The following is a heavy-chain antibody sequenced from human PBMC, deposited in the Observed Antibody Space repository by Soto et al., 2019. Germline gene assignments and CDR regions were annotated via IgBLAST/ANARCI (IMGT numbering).Heavy chain of an antibody. CDR2: IWYDGSNK. Sequence: QVQLVESGGGVVQPGRSLRLSCAASGFTFSSYGMHWVRQAPGKGLEWVAVIWYDGSNKYYADSVKGRFTISRDNSKNTLYLQMNSLRAEDTAVYYCESVVVSDFDYWGQGTLVTVSS. CDR3: ESVVVSDFDY. V-gene: IGHV3-33*01. J-gene: IGHJ4*02. CDR1: GFTFSSYG. D-gene: IGHD2-21*01.